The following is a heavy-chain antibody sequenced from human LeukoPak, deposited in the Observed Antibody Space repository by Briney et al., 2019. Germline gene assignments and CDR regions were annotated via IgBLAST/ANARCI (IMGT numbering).Heavy chain of an antibody. Sequence: GGSLRLSCEASGVILSRYSMNWVRKAPGKGLEGVSSVSTGSSYIYYEDSVKGRFTISRDNAKKSLYLLMNSLRAEDTAVYYCAIGDPDISFGVVGDAFDIWGQGTMVTVSS. D-gene: IGHD3-3*01. CDR1: GVILSRYS. J-gene: IGHJ3*02. CDR2: VSTGSSYI. V-gene: IGHV3-21*01. CDR3: AIGDPDISFGVVGDAFDI.